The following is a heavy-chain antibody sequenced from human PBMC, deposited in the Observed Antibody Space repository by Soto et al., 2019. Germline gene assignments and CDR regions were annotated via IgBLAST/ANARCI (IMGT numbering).Heavy chain of an antibody. V-gene: IGHV5-51*01. D-gene: IGHD3-10*01. CDR3: AGGGVRGVITRTRDYYGMDV. J-gene: IGHJ6*02. CDR1: GYIFTDHC. CDR2: ICPGYSNI. Sequence: GDSLKISCKGSGYIFTDHCIVWVRQMAGKGLEWVGIICPGYSNIIYSPSVQGQVTISADMSISTAYLQWSSLKASDTAMYYCAGGGVRGVITRTRDYYGMDVWGQGTTVTVSS.